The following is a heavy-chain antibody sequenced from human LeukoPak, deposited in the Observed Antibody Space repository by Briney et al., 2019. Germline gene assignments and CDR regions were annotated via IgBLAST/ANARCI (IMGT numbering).Heavy chain of an antibody. CDR2: VSDSGVNT. Sequence: GGSLRLSCAASGFAFSSFAMTWVRQSPDKGLEWVSSVSDSGVNTYYAGSVRGRFTVSRDNFKNILYLQMNSLTVEDTAFYYCSKGRGSTLTNIDFWGQGALVTVSS. CDR1: GFAFSSFA. CDR3: SKGRGSTLTNIDF. J-gene: IGHJ4*02. D-gene: IGHD4-11*01. V-gene: IGHV3-23*01.